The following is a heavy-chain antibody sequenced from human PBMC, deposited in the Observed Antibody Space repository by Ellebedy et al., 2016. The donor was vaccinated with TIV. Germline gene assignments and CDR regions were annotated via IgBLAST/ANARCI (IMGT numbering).Heavy chain of an antibody. CDR1: GGSVSSGSHY. D-gene: IGHD1-26*01. CDR2: SYYIGTT. J-gene: IGHJ6*02. Sequence: SETLSLTCTVSGGSVSSGSHYWNWIRQPPGTGLEWIGYSYYIGTTNYNPSLKSRVTISEDMSKNQFSLRLNSVTAADTAVYYCAGGSYTPYGMDVWGRGTTVIVSS. CDR3: AGGSYTPYGMDV. V-gene: IGHV4-61*01.